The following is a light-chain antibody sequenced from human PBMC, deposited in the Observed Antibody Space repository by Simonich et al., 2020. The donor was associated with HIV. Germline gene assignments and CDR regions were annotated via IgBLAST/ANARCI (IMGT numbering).Light chain of an antibody. V-gene: IGLV2-14*03. CDR2: DVS. CDR1: SSDIGGYNY. CDR3: SSYTDSSTPFYV. Sequence: QFALTQPASVSVSPGQSITISCTGTSSDIGGYNYVSWYQQHPGKATKIRLFDVSSRPSGVSNRFAGSKSGNTASLSISGLQAEDEADYYCSSYTDSSTPFYVFGTGTKVTIL. J-gene: IGLJ1*01.